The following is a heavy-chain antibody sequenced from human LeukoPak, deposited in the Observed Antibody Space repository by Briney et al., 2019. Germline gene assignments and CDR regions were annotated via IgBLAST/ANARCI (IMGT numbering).Heavy chain of an antibody. J-gene: IGHJ4*02. CDR1: GGTFSSYA. D-gene: IGHD4-17*01. V-gene: IGHV1-69*13. CDR2: IIPIFGTA. Sequence: ASVKVSCKASGGTFSSYAISWVRQAPGQGLEWMGGIIPIFGTANYAQTFQGRVTITADESTSTAYMELSSLRSEDTAVYYCARLERTTVSTSDYWGQGTLVTVSS. CDR3: ARLERTTVSTSDY.